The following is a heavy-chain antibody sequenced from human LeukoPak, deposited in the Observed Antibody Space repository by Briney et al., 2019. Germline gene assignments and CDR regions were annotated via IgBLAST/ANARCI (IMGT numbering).Heavy chain of an antibody. Sequence: PGGSLRLSCAASGFTFSSYSMNWVRQAPGKGLEWVSYISGSGDVIHYADSVKGRFIISRDNAENSLFLQMNSLRAEDAAVYFCARPLGYSGSGSYYAYWGQGTLVTVSS. J-gene: IGHJ4*02. CDR3: ARPLGYSGSGSYYAY. V-gene: IGHV3-48*04. D-gene: IGHD3-10*01. CDR2: ISGSGDVI. CDR1: GFTFSSYS.